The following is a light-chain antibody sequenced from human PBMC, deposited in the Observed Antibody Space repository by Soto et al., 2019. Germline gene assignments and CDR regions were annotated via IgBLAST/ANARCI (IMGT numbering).Light chain of an antibody. CDR2: KAS. Sequence: DIQMTQSPSTLSGSVGDRVTITCRASQTISSWLAWYQQKPGKGPTLLIYKASRLGSGVQSRFSGSGSGTEFALTIRSLQPEDFATYYCQQSYSTPPTFGQGTKVDIK. CDR3: QQSYSTPPT. CDR1: QTISSW. V-gene: IGKV1-5*03. J-gene: IGKJ1*01.